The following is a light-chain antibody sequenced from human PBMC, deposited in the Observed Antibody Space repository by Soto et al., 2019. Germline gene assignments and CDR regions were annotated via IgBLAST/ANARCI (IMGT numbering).Light chain of an antibody. CDR3: QQYNYWPET. J-gene: IGKJ3*01. Sequence: EIVMTQSPVTLSVSPGERATLSCRASQSVSSNLAWYQQKPGQAPRLLNYGASTRATGIPARFSGSGSGTEFTLTISSLQSEDFAVYYCQQYNYWPETFGPGTKVDIK. CDR1: QSVSSN. CDR2: GAS. V-gene: IGKV3-15*01.